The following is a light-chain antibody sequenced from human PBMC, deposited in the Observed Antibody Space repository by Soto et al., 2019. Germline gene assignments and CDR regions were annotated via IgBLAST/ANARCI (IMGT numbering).Light chain of an antibody. J-gene: IGLJ2*01. CDR2: DVS. CDR3: SSYTSASAFVL. CDR1: SSDIGGYNY. V-gene: IGLV2-14*03. Sequence: QSVLTQPASASGSPGQSITISCTGTSSDIGGYNYVSWYQQHPGKAPKLVIYDVSHRPSGISNRFSGSKSANTASLTVSGLQAEDEADYYCSSYTSASAFVLFGGGTQLTVL.